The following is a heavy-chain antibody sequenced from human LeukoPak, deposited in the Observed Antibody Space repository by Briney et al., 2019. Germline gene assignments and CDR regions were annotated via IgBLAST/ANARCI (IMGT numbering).Heavy chain of an antibody. Sequence: GGSLRLSCAASGFTFSSYEMNWVRQAPGKGLEWVSAISGSGGSTYYADSVKGRFTISRDNSKNTLYLQMNSLRAEDTAVYYCASDIVATGTLDYWGQGTLVTVSS. J-gene: IGHJ4*02. CDR2: ISGSGGST. V-gene: IGHV3-23*01. CDR3: ASDIVATGTLDY. D-gene: IGHD5-12*01. CDR1: GFTFSSYE.